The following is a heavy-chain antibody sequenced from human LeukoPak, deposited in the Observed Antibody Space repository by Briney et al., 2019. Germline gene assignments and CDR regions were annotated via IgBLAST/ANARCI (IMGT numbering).Heavy chain of an antibody. Sequence: GGSLRLSCAASGFTFSSYAMSWVRQAPGKGLEWVSVIYSGGSTYYADSVKGRFTISRDNSKNTLYLQMNSLRAEDTAVYYCARSIVAWAFDIWGQGTMVTVSS. V-gene: IGHV3-53*01. CDR3: ARSIVAWAFDI. D-gene: IGHD3-22*01. J-gene: IGHJ3*02. CDR1: GFTFSSYA. CDR2: IYSGGST.